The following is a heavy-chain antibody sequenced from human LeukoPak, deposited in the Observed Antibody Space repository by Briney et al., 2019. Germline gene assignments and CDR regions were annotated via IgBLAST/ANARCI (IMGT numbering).Heavy chain of an antibody. CDR3: ARVIPQKWELPGKWFDP. CDR1: GYTFTSYD. Sequence: GASVKVSCKASGYTFTSYDINWVRQATGRGLEWMGWMNPNSGNTGYAQKFQGRVTMTTDTSTSTASMELRSLRSDDTAVYYCARVIPQKWELPGKWFDPWGQGTLVTVSS. CDR2: MNPNSGNT. V-gene: IGHV1-8*01. D-gene: IGHD1-26*01. J-gene: IGHJ5*02.